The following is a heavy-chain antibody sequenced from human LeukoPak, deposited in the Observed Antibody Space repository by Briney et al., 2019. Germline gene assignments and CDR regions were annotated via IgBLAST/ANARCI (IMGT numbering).Heavy chain of an antibody. J-gene: IGHJ6*03. V-gene: IGHV4-59*11. D-gene: IGHD4-11*01. CDR1: GGSTSSHY. Sequence: SETLSLTCTVSGGSTSSHYWSWIRQPPGEGLEWLGYIYYSVSTNYNPSLKSRVTISVDTSKNQFSLKLSSVTAADTGVYYCARVHTSNYLYYYYYYMDVWGKGTTVTVSS. CDR3: ARVHTSNYLYYYYYYMDV. CDR2: IYYSVST.